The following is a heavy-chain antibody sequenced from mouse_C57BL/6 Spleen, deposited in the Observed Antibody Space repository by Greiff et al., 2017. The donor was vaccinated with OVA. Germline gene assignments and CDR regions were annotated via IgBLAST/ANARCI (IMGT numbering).Heavy chain of an antibody. CDR1: GFSFNTYA. Sequence: EVHLVESGGGLVQPKGSLKLSCAASGFSFNTYAMNWVRQAPGKGLEWVARIRSKSNNYATYYADSVKDRFTISRDDSESMLYLQMNNLKTEDTAMYYCVRHAGSNPMDYWGQGTSVTVSS. V-gene: IGHV10-1*01. D-gene: IGHD2-5*01. J-gene: IGHJ4*01. CDR3: VRHAGSNPMDY. CDR2: IRSKSNNYAT.